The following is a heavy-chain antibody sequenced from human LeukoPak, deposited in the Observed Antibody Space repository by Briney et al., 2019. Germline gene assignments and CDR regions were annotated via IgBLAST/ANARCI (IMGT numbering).Heavy chain of an antibody. Sequence: GGSLRLSCAASGFTVSSDYVSWVRQAPGKGLEWVSVIYSGGSTYYADSVKGRFTISRHNSKNTLYLQMNSLRAEDTAVYYCARSLTVAGTVYYYGMDVWGQGTTVTVSS. V-gene: IGHV3-53*04. J-gene: IGHJ6*02. CDR1: GFTVSSDY. CDR3: ARSLTVAGTVYYYGMDV. D-gene: IGHD6-19*01. CDR2: IYSGGST.